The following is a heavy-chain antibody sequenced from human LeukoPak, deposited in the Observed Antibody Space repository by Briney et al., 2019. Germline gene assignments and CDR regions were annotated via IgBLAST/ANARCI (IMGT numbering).Heavy chain of an antibody. CDR2: ISSSSSYI. CDR3: ASFSVAGTNSIDY. J-gene: IGHJ4*02. V-gene: IGHV3-21*01. Sequence: GGSLRLSCAASGFTFSSYGMHWVRQAPGKGLEWVSSISSSSSYIYYADSVKGRFTISRDNAKNSLYLQMNSLRAEGTAVYYCASFSVAGTNSIDYWGQGTLVTVSS. CDR1: GFTFSSYG. D-gene: IGHD6-19*01.